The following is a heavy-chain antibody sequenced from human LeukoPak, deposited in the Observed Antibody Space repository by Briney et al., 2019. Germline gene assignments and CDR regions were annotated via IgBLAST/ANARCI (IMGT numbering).Heavy chain of an antibody. D-gene: IGHD3-22*01. CDR1: GYSISSGYY. Sequence: SETLSLTCTVSGYSISSGYYWGWIRQPPGKGLEWIGSIYHSGSTNYNPSLKSRVTISVDTSKNQFSLRLSSVTAADTAVYYCARVTGYMIEDYFDYWGQGTLVTVSS. CDR3: ARVTGYMIEDYFDY. J-gene: IGHJ4*02. CDR2: IYHSGST. V-gene: IGHV4-38-2*02.